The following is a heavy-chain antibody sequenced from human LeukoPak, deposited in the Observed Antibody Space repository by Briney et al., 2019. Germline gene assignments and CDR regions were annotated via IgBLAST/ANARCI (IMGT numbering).Heavy chain of an antibody. J-gene: IGHJ4*02. CDR1: GDTFTGYY. Sequence: ASVKVSCKASGDTFTGYYMHWVRQAPGQGLEWMGRINPNSGGTNYAQKFQGRVTMTRDTSFSTAYMELSRLRSDDTAVYYCAREALEDYFDYWGQGTLVTVSS. V-gene: IGHV1-2*06. CDR2: INPNSGGT. CDR3: AREALEDYFDY.